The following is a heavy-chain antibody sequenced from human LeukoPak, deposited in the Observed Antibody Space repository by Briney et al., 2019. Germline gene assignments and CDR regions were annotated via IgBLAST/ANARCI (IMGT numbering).Heavy chain of an antibody. J-gene: IGHJ4*02. CDR1: GFTFDNYE. Sequence: AGGSLRLSCAVPGFTFDNYEMNWVRQAPGKGLEWISYISSGGSTIYYTDSVKGRFTMSRDNANTSLYLQMNSLRVEDTAVYYGARGRVLPGAMLGFFDYWGQGTLVSVSS. D-gene: IGHD2-2*01. CDR3: ARGRVLPGAMLGFFDY. V-gene: IGHV3-48*03. CDR2: ISSGGSTI.